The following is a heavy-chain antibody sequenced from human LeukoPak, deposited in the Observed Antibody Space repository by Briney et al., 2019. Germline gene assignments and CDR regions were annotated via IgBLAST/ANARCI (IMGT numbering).Heavy chain of an antibody. CDR3: ARGHIVVMADDDVFDY. J-gene: IGHJ4*02. Sequence: GGSLRLSCAASGFTFSTYGMTWVRQAPGKGLEWVSAITASGGGTYYAASVKGRFTISRDHSKSTLYLQMNSLRAEDTAVYYCARGHIVVMADDDVFDYWGQGTLVTVSS. D-gene: IGHD2-21*01. CDR1: GFTFSTYG. CDR2: ITASGGGT. V-gene: IGHV3-23*01.